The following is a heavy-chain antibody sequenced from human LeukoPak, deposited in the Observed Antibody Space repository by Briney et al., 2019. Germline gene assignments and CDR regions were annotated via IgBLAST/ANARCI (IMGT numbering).Heavy chain of an antibody. CDR2: IYTSGST. D-gene: IGHD6-19*01. Sequence: KASQTLSLTCTVSGGSISSGSYYWSWIRQPAGKGLEWIGRIYTSGSTNYNPSLKSRVTMSIDTSKNQFSLKLTSVTAADTAVYYCARIYSRGWSLDYWGQGALVTVSS. V-gene: IGHV4-61*02. CDR3: ARIYSRGWSLDY. J-gene: IGHJ4*02. CDR1: GGSISSGSYY.